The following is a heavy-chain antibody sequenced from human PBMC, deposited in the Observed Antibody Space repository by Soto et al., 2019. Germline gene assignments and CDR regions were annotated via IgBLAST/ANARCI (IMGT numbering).Heavy chain of an antibody. D-gene: IGHD1-26*01. CDR3: ASQLAGSYYVLDY. V-gene: IGHV4-61*01. J-gene: IGHJ4*02. Sequence: SETLSLTCTVSGGSVSSGSYYWSWIRQPPGKGLEWIGYIYYSGSTNYNPSLKSRVTISVDTTKNQFSLKLSSVTAADTAVYYCASQLAGSYYVLDYWGQGTLVTVSS. CDR1: GGSVSSGSYY. CDR2: IYYSGST.